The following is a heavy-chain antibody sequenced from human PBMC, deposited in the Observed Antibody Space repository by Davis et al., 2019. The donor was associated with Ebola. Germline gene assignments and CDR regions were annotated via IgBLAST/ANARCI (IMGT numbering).Heavy chain of an antibody. V-gene: IGHV4-59*01. D-gene: IGHD2-2*01. Sequence: SETLSLTCTVSGGSIRSYYWSWIRQPPGEGLEWIGYIHYTGSTNYNPSLKSRVTISVDTSKNQFSLRLSSVTAADTAVYYCARDRVPVVSSYNWFDPWGQGTLVTVSS. J-gene: IGHJ5*02. CDR3: ARDRVPVVSSYNWFDP. CDR2: IHYTGST. CDR1: GGSIRSYY.